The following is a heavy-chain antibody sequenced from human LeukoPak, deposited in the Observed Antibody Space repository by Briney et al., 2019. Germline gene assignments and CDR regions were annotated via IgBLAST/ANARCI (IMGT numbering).Heavy chain of an antibody. CDR3: AGRTYGSGSYLFHY. CDR2: ISNSGTTI. V-gene: IGHV3-48*04. J-gene: IGHJ4*02. CDR1: GFTFSSYA. D-gene: IGHD3-10*01. Sequence: HPGGSLRLSCAASGFTFSSYAMNWIRQAPGKGLEWVSYISNSGTTIYYADSVKGRFTISRDNAKNSLYLQMNSLRAEDTAVYYCAGRTYGSGSYLFHYWGQGTLVTVSS.